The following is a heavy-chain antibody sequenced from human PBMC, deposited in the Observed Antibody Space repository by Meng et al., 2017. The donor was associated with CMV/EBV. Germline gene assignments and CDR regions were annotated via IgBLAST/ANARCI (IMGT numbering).Heavy chain of an antibody. CDR1: GYSISSGYY. J-gene: IGHJ3*02. Sequence: GSLRLSCTVSGYSISSGYYWGWIRQPPGKGLEWIGSIYHSGSTYYNPSLKSRVTISVDTSKNQFSLKLSPVTAADTAVYYCAARGPDGAFDIWGQGTMVTVSS. CDR2: IYHSGST. CDR3: AARGPDGAFDI. V-gene: IGHV4-38-2*02. D-gene: IGHD1-14*01.